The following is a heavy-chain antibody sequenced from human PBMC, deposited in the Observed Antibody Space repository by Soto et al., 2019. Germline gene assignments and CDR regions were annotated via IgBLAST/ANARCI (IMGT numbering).Heavy chain of an antibody. J-gene: IGHJ6*02. CDR2: ISGSGGST. CDR1: GFTFSSYA. Sequence: GGSLRLSCAASGFTFSSYAMSWVRQAPGKGLEWVSAISGSGGSTYYADSVKGRFTISRDNSKNTLYLQMNSLRAEDTAVYYCAKAIDIVVVPAAIGLGSMDVWGQGTTVTVSS. CDR3: AKAIDIVVVPAAIGLGSMDV. V-gene: IGHV3-23*01. D-gene: IGHD2-2*02.